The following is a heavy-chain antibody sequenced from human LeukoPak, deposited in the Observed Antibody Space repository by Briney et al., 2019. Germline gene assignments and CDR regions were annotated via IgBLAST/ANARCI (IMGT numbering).Heavy chain of an antibody. J-gene: IGHJ5*02. D-gene: IGHD3-16*01. V-gene: IGHV3-66*03. CDR1: GFTVSSNY. CDR3: VRWGPEKSLDR. Sequence: GGSLRLSCAASGFTVSSNYMIWVRQAPGKGLEGVSVIYSCGSTYYADFVRGRFTISSDNSKNTLYLQMNSLRAEDTAIYDCVRWGPEKSLDRWGQGTLVTV. CDR2: IYSCGST.